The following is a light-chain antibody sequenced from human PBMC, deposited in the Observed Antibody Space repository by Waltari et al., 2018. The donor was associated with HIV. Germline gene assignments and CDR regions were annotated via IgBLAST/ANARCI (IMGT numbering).Light chain of an antibody. V-gene: IGLV1-44*01. Sequence: QSVLTQPPSASGPPGQRVTISCSGSCSNIGSNTVNWYQQLPGTAPKLLIYNNNQRPSGVPDRFSGSKSGTSASLAISGLQSEDEADYYCAAWDDSLNGRVFGGGTKLTVL. CDR1: CSNIGSNT. CDR3: AAWDDSLNGRV. CDR2: NNN. J-gene: IGLJ3*02.